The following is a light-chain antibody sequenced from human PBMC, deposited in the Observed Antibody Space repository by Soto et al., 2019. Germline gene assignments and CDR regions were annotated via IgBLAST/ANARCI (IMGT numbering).Light chain of an antibody. CDR3: QQSYSTPVYT. CDR1: RSISNY. Sequence: IQMTQSPSSLSASVGDRVTITCRASRSISNYVNWFQQKPGKAPKLLIYAASRLQSGVPSRFSGSGSGTDFTLTISSLQPEDFATYYCQQSYSTPVYTFGQGTKLEIK. J-gene: IGKJ2*01. CDR2: AAS. V-gene: IGKV1-39*01.